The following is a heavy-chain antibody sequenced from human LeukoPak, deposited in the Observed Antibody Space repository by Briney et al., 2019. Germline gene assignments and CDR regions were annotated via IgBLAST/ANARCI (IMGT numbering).Heavy chain of an antibody. J-gene: IGHJ5*02. CDR2: INDEGSDT. CDR1: GFTFKLYW. Sequence: PGGSLRLSCAASGFTFKLYWMHWVRQVPGKRPVWVSRINDEGSDTIYADSVRGRFTISRDDAKNTVYLQMNNLRAEDTAVYYCVRGGPSTWSWGQGTLVTVSS. D-gene: IGHD2-15*01. CDR3: VRGGPSTWS. V-gene: IGHV3-74*01.